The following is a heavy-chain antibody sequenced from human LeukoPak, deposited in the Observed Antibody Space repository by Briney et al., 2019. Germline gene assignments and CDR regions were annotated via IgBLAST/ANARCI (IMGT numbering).Heavy chain of an antibody. D-gene: IGHD6-6*01. CDR3: AKDHLYSSSSYFDY. V-gene: IGHV3-23*01. Sequence: GPLRLSCAASEFTFSSYAMSWVRQAPGKGLEWVSAISGSGGSTYYADSVKGRFTISRDNSKNTLYLQMNSLRAEDTAVYYCAKDHLYSSSSYFDYWGQGTLVTVSS. J-gene: IGHJ4*02. CDR1: EFTFSSYA. CDR2: ISGSGGST.